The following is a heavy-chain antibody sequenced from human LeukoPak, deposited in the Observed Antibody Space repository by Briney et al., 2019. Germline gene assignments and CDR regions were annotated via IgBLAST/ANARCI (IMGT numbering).Heavy chain of an antibody. CDR3: VLDARLGESLR. J-gene: IGHJ4*02. D-gene: IGHD3-16*01. V-gene: IGHV3-23*01. CDR1: GFSFSSYA. Sequence: GGSPRLSCAASGFSFSSYAMSWVRQAPGKGLEWVSYIRAGGDDTYYADSVRGRLTTSRDNSKNTLYLEMNSLRAEDTAIYYCVLDARLGESLRWGQGTLVTVSS. CDR2: IRAGGDDT.